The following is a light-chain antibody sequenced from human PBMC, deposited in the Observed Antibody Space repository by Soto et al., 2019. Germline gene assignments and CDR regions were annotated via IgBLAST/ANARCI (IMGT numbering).Light chain of an antibody. Sequence: VMTQSPTTLSVSPGERATLSCRASHSVGNNLAWYQQNPGQAPRLLIYGASTRATGVPARFSGSGSATQFTLTISSLQSEDVGFYYCQQYHQWPVAFGGGTKVEIK. CDR2: GAS. V-gene: IGKV3-15*01. CDR3: QQYHQWPVA. J-gene: IGKJ4*01. CDR1: HSVGNN.